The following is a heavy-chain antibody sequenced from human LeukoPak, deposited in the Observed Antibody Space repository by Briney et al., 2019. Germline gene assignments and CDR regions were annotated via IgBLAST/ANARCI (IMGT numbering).Heavy chain of an antibody. CDR2: FYSGGST. J-gene: IGHJ4*02. CDR3: AKDMGVAVAGTFDY. V-gene: IGHV3-53*05. CDR1: GFAVSSNY. Sequence: GGSLRLSCAVSGFAVSSNYMTWVRQAPGKGLEWVSVFYSGGSTYYADSVKGRFTISRDNSKNTLYLQMNSLRAEDTAVYYCAKDMGVAVAGTFDYWGQGTLVTVSS. D-gene: IGHD6-19*01.